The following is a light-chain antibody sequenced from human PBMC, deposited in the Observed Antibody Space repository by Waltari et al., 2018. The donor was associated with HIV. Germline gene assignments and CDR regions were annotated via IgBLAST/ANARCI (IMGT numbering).Light chain of an antibody. CDR1: QSVNNF. V-gene: IGKV1-39*01. CDR2: AAS. CDR3: QQSYSPPFT. J-gene: IGKJ3*01. Sequence: DIQMTQSPSSLSASIGDRVTITCRASQSVNNFLNWYQQKPGKAPHLLIYAASTFHGDLPSRFSASGSGTDFTLIISSLQPDDFATYYCQQSYSPPFTFGPGTTVDIK.